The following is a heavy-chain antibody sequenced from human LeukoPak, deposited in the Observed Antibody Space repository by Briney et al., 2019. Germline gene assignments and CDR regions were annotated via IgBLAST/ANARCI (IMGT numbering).Heavy chain of an antibody. Sequence: ASVKVSCTASGYTFTGYYMHWVRQAPGQGLEWMGWINPNSGGTNYAQKFQGRVTMTRDTSISTAYMELSRLRSDDTAVYYCARDALGIAVAGTGVDYWGQGTLVTVSS. J-gene: IGHJ4*02. CDR3: ARDALGIAVAGTGVDY. CDR2: INPNSGGT. V-gene: IGHV1-2*02. CDR1: GYTFTGYY. D-gene: IGHD6-19*01.